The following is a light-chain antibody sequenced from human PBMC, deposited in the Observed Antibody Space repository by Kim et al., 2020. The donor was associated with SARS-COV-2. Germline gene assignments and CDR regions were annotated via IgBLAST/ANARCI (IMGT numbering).Light chain of an antibody. J-gene: IGKJ2*01. V-gene: IGKV1-5*03. CDR1: QNIDVW. CDR2: GAS. CDR3: QQYNHYPFT. Sequence: SASVGGRVTITCRASQNIDVWLAWSQQRPGKAPKLLIYGASTLDSGVPSRFSGSGSGTEFTLTISSLQPDDFATYYCQQYNHYPFTFGQGTKLEI.